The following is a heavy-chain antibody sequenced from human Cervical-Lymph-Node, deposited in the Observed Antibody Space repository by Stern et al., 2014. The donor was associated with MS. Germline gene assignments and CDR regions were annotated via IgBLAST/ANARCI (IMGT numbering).Heavy chain of an antibody. CDR3: ARDSRHYDASYYFDS. V-gene: IGHV1-69*01. J-gene: IGHJ4*02. D-gene: IGHD3-16*01. CDR1: AGTFSSYA. CDR2: GIPIVGTA. Sequence: HVQLVQSGAEVKKPGSSVKFSCKASAGTFSSYAINWVRQAPVQGPEWMGGGIPIVGTANYAQKFQGRVTITADESTSTAYMELSSLRSEDTAVYYCARDSRHYDASYYFDSWGQGTLVTVSS.